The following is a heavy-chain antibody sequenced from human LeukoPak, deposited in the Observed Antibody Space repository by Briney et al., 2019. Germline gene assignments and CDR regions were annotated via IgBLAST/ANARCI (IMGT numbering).Heavy chain of an antibody. Sequence: PSETLSLTCTVSGGSISSGGYYWSWIRQHPGKGPEWIGYIYYSGSTYYNPSLKSRVTISVDTSKNQFSLKLSSVTAADTAVYYCARDRRIGEHDYWGQGTLVTVSS. CDR2: IYYSGST. J-gene: IGHJ4*02. D-gene: IGHD1/OR15-1a*01. CDR3: ARDRRIGEHDY. CDR1: GGSISSGGYY. V-gene: IGHV4-31*03.